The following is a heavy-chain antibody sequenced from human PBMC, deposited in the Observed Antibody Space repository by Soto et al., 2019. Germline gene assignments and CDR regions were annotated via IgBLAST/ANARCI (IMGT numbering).Heavy chain of an antibody. V-gene: IGHV4-39*01. J-gene: IGHJ4*02. CDR1: GGSISSSSYY. CDR3: ARGIPTYYYDSSRYYFDY. Sequence: PSETLSLTCTVSGGSISSSSYYWGWIRQPPGKGLEWIGSIYYSGSTYYNPSLKSRVTISVDTSKNQFSLKLSSVTAADTAVYYCARGIPTYYYDSSRYYFDYWGQGTLVTVS. D-gene: IGHD3-22*01. CDR2: IYYSGST.